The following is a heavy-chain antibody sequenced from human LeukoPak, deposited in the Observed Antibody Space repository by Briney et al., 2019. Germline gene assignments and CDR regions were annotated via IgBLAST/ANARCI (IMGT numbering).Heavy chain of an antibody. CDR1: GYSISSGHY. Sequence: SETLSLTCNVSGYSISSGHYWGWIRQSPGKGLEWIGNIFHSGSTYYNPSLRSRVTISVDTSKNQFSLKLTSLTAADTAVFYCARGNYYDAGGYSGIAFDIWGPGTMVTVSS. V-gene: IGHV4-38-2*02. J-gene: IGHJ3*02. D-gene: IGHD3-22*01. CDR3: ARGNYYDAGGYSGIAFDI. CDR2: IFHSGST.